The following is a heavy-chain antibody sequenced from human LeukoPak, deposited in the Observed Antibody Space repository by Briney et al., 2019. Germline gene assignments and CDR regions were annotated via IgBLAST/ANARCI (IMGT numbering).Heavy chain of an antibody. CDR2: IYSSGTT. Sequence: GGSLRLSCAASGFTVSSNYMSWVRQAPGKGLERVSIIYSSGTTYYADSVKGRFTISRDNSKNTVYLQMNSLRAEDTAVYYCARDKGLSGDAFDIWGQGTMVTVSS. CDR1: GFTVSSNY. V-gene: IGHV3-53*01. CDR3: ARDKGLSGDAFDI. D-gene: IGHD7-27*01. J-gene: IGHJ3*02.